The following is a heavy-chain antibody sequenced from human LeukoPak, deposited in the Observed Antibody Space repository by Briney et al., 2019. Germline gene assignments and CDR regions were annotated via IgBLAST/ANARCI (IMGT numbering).Heavy chain of an antibody. D-gene: IGHD6-13*01. V-gene: IGHV4-59*01. J-gene: IGHJ6*03. CDR3: ARASYRSIGRYYPYYMDV. CDR1: GGSISSYY. Sequence: SETLSLTCTVSGGSISSYYWSWIRQPPGKGLEWIGYIYYSGSTNYNPSLKSRVTISVDTSKNQFSLKLSSVTAADTAVYYCARASYRSIGRYYPYYMDVWGKGTTVTVSS. CDR2: IYYSGST.